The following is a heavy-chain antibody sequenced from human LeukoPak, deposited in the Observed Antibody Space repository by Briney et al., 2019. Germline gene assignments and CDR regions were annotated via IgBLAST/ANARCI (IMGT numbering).Heavy chain of an antibody. J-gene: IGHJ5*02. CDR3: ARSLVVGGTYPYH. CDR1: GFTFSSYE. V-gene: IGHV3-48*03. Sequence: PGGSLRLSCAASGFTFSSYEMNWVRQAPGKGLEWVSYISSSGSTIYYADSVKGRFTISRDNAKNSLYLQMNSLRAEDTAVYYCARSLVVGGTYPYHWGQGTLVTVSS. CDR2: ISSSGSTI. D-gene: IGHD1-26*01.